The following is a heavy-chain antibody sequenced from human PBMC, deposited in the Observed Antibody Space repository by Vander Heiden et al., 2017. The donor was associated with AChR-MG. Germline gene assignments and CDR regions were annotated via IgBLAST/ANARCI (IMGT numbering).Heavy chain of an antibody. D-gene: IGHD1-1*01. CDR3: ARDKRTRGTESDY. CDR1: GFTFSSYS. V-gene: IGHV3-48*01. CDR2: ISSSSSTI. J-gene: IGHJ4*02. Sequence: EVQLVESGGGLVQPGGSLRLSCAASGFTFSSYSMNWVRQAPGKGLEWVSYISSSSSTIYYADAVKGRFTISRDNAKNSMYLQMNRMRAEDTAVYCCARDKRTRGTESDYWCQGTLVTVSS.